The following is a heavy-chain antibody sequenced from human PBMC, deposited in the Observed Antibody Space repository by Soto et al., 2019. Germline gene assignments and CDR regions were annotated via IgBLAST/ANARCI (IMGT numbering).Heavy chain of an antibody. CDR1: GFTFSSYG. D-gene: IGHD3-10*01. CDR3: AKDVLLWFGELSNTYGMDV. CDR2: ISYDGSNK. V-gene: IGHV3-30*18. J-gene: IGHJ6*02. Sequence: VQLVESGGGVVQPGRSLRLSCAASGFTFSSYGMHWVRQAPGKGLEWVAVISYDGSNKYYADSVKGRFTISRDNSNNTLYLQMNSLRAEDTAVYYCAKDVLLWFGELSNTYGMDVWGQGTTVTVSS.